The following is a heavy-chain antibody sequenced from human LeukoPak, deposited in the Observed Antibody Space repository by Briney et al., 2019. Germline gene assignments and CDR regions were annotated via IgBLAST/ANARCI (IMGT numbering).Heavy chain of an antibody. D-gene: IGHD5-18*01. CDR1: GGTFSTFA. J-gene: IGHJ6*03. V-gene: IGHV1-69*06. CDR3: ARTTEGGYTYNYFYYYYMDV. CDR2: IIPIFGTA. Sequence: ASVKVSCKASGGTFSTFAINWVRQAPGQGLEWMGGIIPIFGTANYAQKFQGRVTITADKSTSTAYMELTSLRSEDTAVYYCARTTEGGYTYNYFYYYYMDVWGKGTTVTISS.